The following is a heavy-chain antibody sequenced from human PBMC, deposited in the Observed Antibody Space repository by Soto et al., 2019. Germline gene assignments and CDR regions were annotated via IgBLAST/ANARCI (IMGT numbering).Heavy chain of an antibody. CDR2: ISAYNGNT. Sequence: ASVKVSCKASGYTFTSYGISWVRQAPGQGLEWMGWISAYNGNTNYAQKLQGRVTMTTDTSTSTAYMELRSLRSDDTAVYYCARDVYSSSWADAFDLWGQGTMVTVSS. J-gene: IGHJ3*01. CDR1: GYTFTSYG. V-gene: IGHV1-18*04. CDR3: ARDVYSSSWADAFDL. D-gene: IGHD6-13*01.